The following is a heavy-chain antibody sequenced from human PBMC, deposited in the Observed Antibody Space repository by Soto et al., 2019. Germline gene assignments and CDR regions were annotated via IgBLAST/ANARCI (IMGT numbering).Heavy chain of an antibody. J-gene: IGHJ3*02. Sequence: GGSLRLSCAASGFTFSSYWMSWVRQAPGKGLEWVANIKQDGSEKYYVDSVKGRFTISRDNAKNSLYPQMNSLRAEDTAVYYCARDPGVYSQWLVRILNAFDIWGQGTMVTVSS. D-gene: IGHD6-19*01. CDR1: GFTFSSYW. CDR2: IKQDGSEK. CDR3: ARDPGVYSQWLVRILNAFDI. V-gene: IGHV3-7*05.